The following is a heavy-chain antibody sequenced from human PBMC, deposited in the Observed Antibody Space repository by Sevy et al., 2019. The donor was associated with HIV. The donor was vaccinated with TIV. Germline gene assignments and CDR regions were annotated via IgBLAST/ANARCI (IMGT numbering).Heavy chain of an antibody. CDR3: VADPRSGNY. Sequence: GESLKISCAASGFTFISSTMNWVRQAPGKGLEWVSSITSSSNYKYYADSVMGRFTISRDNTKNSRYLQMDRLRAEDTAVYYCVADPRSGNYWGQGTLVTVSS. V-gene: IGHV3-21*01. J-gene: IGHJ4*02. CDR2: ITSSSNYK. CDR1: GFTFISST. D-gene: IGHD1-26*01.